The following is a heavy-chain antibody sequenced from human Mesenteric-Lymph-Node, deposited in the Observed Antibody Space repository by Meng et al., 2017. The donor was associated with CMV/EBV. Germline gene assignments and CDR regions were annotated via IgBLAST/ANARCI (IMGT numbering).Heavy chain of an antibody. Sequence: SETLSLTCTVSGGSISSYYWSWIRQPPGKGLEWIGYIYYSGSTNYNPSLKSRVTISVDTSKNQFSLKLSSVTAADTAVYYCAKNVFGDYPYGLDVWGQGTTVTVSS. D-gene: IGHD4-17*01. CDR3: AKNVFGDYPYGLDV. V-gene: IGHV4-59*01. J-gene: IGHJ6*02. CDR1: GGSISSYY. CDR2: IYYSGST.